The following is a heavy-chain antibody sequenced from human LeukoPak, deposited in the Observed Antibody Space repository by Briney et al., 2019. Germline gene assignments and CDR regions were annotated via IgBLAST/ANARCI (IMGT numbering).Heavy chain of an antibody. Sequence: GGSLRLSCAASGFTFSSYAMSWVRQVPGKGLEWVSAISGSGGSTYYADSVKGRFTISRDNSKNTLYLQMNSLRAEDTAVYYCAKDSIQLWYTPLWRYWGQGTLVTVSS. CDR3: AKDSIQLWYTPLWRY. V-gene: IGHV3-23*01. D-gene: IGHD5-18*01. CDR2: ISGSGGST. J-gene: IGHJ4*02. CDR1: GFTFSSYA.